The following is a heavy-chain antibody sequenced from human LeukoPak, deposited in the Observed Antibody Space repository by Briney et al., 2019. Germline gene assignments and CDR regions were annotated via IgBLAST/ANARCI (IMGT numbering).Heavy chain of an antibody. CDR1: GFTFSSYA. Sequence: GGSLRLSCAASGFTFSSYAMSWVRQAPGKGLEWVSAISGSGGSTYYADSVKGRFTISRDNSKNTLYLQMNSLRAEDTAVYYCAKVYPFLVEQHPYYFDYWGQGTLVTVSS. D-gene: IGHD6-13*01. CDR2: ISGSGGST. V-gene: IGHV3-23*01. J-gene: IGHJ4*02. CDR3: AKVYPFLVEQHPYYFDY.